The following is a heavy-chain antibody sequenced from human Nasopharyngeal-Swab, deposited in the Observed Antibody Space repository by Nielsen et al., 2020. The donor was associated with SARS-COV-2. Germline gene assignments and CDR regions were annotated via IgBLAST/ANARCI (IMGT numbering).Heavy chain of an antibody. J-gene: IGHJ3*02. Sequence: SETLSLACTVSGGSISSYYWSWIRPPPGKGLEWIGYIYYSGSTNYNPSLKSRVTISVDTSKNQFSLKLSSVTAADTAVYYCARVPLFHAFDIWGQGTMVTVSS. CDR2: IYYSGST. V-gene: IGHV4-59*01. CDR3: ARVPLFHAFDI. D-gene: IGHD3-3*01. CDR1: GGSISSYY.